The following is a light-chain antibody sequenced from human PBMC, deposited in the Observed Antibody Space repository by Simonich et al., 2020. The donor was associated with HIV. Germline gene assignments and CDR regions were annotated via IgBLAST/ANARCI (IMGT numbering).Light chain of an antibody. CDR3: QQYYTTPPT. J-gene: IGKJ1*01. CDR2: WAS. V-gene: IGKV4-1*01. Sequence: DIVMTQSPDSLAVSLGERATINCKSSRNILYNSNNKNYLAWYQQKPGHPPNLRIYWASTRESGVPDRFSASGSGTDFTLTISSLQAEDVAVYYCQQYYTTPPTFGQGTKVEIK. CDR1: RNILYNSNNKNY.